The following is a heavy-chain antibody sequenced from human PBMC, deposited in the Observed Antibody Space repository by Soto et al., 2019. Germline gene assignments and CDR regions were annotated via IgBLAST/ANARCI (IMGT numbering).Heavy chain of an antibody. CDR2: IGPESGAT. J-gene: IGHJ4*02. Sequence: ASVKVSCKASGYTFTGHYIHWVRQAPEQGPEWMGEIGPESGATRYAQKFQGRVTMTRDTSINTVYMELKNLSHDDTAVYYCGRGRSGQIVVFYWGQGTPVTVSS. V-gene: IGHV1-2*02. CDR1: GYTFTGHY. D-gene: IGHD1-26*01. CDR3: GRGRSGQIVVFY.